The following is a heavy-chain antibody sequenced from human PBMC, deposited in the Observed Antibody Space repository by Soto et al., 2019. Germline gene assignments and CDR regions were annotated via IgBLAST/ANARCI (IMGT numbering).Heavy chain of an antibody. CDR2: IKSKTDGGTT. CDR3: TTDSVVVTAIQYDY. V-gene: IGHV3-15*01. CDR1: GFTFSNAW. Sequence: PGGSLRLSCAASGFTFSNAWMSWVRQAPGKGLEWVGRIKSKTDGGTTDYAAPVKGRFTISRDDSKNTLYLQMDSLKTEDTAVYYCTTDSVVVTAIQYDYWGQGTLVTVSS. D-gene: IGHD2-21*02. J-gene: IGHJ4*02.